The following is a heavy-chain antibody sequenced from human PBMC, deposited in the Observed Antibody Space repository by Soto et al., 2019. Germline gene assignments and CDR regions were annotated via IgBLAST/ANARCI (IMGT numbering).Heavy chain of an antibody. Sequence: QVQLQESGPGLVKPSQTLSLTCTVSGVSLSTGGCFWSWVRQHPGNGLEWIGYIYYSGNTDYNPSLKSLLTISMGTTKNQFSLNLRSGTAAYMAVYYCAMVLRLTGDPGYSYFDLWGPGKLVTVS. J-gene: IGHJ2*01. V-gene: IGHV4-31*01. CDR2: IYYSGNT. CDR3: AMVLRLTGDPGYSYFDL. D-gene: IGHD7-27*01. CDR1: GVSLSTGGCF.